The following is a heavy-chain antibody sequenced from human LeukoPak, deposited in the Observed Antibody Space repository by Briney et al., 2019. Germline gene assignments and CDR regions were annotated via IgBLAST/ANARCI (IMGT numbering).Heavy chain of an antibody. CDR1: GFTFSSYA. D-gene: IGHD4-17*01. Sequence: GGSLRLSCSASGFTFSSYAMHWVRQAPGKGLDYVSSISTDGGSTLHADSVKGRFTISRDNAKNSLYLQMNSLRAEDTAVYYCARFDYADYLAFDYWGQGALVTVSS. J-gene: IGHJ4*02. CDR2: ISTDGGST. V-gene: IGHV3-64*04. CDR3: ARFDYADYLAFDY.